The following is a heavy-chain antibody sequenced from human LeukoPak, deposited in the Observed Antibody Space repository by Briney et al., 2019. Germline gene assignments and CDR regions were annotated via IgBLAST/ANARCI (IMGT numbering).Heavy chain of an antibody. CDR1: GFAFSNYW. D-gene: IGHD6-13*01. CDR3: LAGYYYYYMDV. CDR2: INTHGSST. V-gene: IGHV3-74*01. J-gene: IGHJ6*03. Sequence: GGSLRLSCAASGFAFSNYWLHWVRQAPGKGLVWVARINTHGSSTNYADSAKGRFTISRDNAKNTLYLQMTSLSAEDTAVYYALAGYYYYYMDVWGKGTTVTVSS.